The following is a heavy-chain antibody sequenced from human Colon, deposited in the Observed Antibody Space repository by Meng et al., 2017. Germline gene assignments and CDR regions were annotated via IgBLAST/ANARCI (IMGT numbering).Heavy chain of an antibody. D-gene: IGHD3-10*01. J-gene: IGHJ4*02. V-gene: IGHV3-74*01. CDR2: INYDGTTT. CDR1: GFTFRSNW. Sequence: LKISCAASGFTFRSNWMHWVRQIPGKGLVWVSRINYDGTTTTYADSVKGRFTISRDNAMNTLHLQMNSLRVEDTALYYCVRDQTISGTGPHLDSWGQGTLVTVSS. CDR3: VRDQTISGTGPHLDS.